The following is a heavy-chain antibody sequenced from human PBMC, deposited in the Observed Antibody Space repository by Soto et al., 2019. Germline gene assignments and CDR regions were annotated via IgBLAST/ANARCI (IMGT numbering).Heavy chain of an antibody. CDR3: ASLDYYGSGSYYNENYYYGMDV. Sequence: GASVKVSCKASGGTFSSYAISWVRQAPGQGLEWMGGIIPIFGTANYAQKFQGRVTITADESTSTAYMELSSLRSEDTAVYYCASLDYYGSGSYYNENYYYGMDVWGQGTTVTVSS. V-gene: IGHV1-69*13. CDR1: GGTFSSYA. D-gene: IGHD3-10*01. J-gene: IGHJ6*02. CDR2: IIPIFGTA.